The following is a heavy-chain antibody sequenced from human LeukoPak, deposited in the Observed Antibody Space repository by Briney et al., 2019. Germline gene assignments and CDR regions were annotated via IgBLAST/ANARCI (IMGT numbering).Heavy chain of an antibody. J-gene: IGHJ6*03. D-gene: IGHD3-10*01. V-gene: IGHV1-2*02. CDR2: INPNSGGT. Sequence: ASVKVSCKASGYTFTGYYMHWVRQAPGQGLEWMGWINPNSGGTNYAQKFQGRVTMTRDTSISTAYMELSRLRSEDTAVYYCTRPGYMVRGVINSLMDVWGKGTTVTVSS. CDR3: TRPGYMVRGVINSLMDV. CDR1: GYTFTGYY.